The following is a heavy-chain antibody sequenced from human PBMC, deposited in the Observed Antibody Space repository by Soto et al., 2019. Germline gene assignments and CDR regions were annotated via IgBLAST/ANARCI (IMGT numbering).Heavy chain of an antibody. CDR3: AKDITAGDTQQWLTPPDY. CDR1: GFTFSSYG. J-gene: IGHJ4*02. V-gene: IGHV3-30*18. Sequence: GGSLRLSCAASGFTFSSYGMHWVRQAPGKGLEWVAVISYDGSNKYYADSVKGRFTISRDNSKNTLYLQMNSLRAEDTAVYYCAKDITAGDTQQWLTPPDYWGQGTLVTVSS. CDR2: ISYDGSNK. D-gene: IGHD6-19*01.